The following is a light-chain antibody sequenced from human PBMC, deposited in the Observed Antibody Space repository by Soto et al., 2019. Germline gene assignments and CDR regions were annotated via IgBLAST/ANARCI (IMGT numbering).Light chain of an antibody. J-gene: IGKJ1*01. CDR3: QQYDNWPQM. CDR1: QSVSSN. Sequence: EIVMTQSPATLSVSPGERATLSCRASQSVSSNLAWYQQKPGQAPRLLIYGASTRATGIPARFSGSGSGTEFTLTITSLQSEDFAVYYCQQYDNWPQMFGQGT. CDR2: GAS. V-gene: IGKV3-15*01.